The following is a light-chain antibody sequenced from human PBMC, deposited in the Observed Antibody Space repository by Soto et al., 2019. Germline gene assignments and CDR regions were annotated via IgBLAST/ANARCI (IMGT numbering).Light chain of an antibody. CDR2: SNN. CDR3: AAWDDSLGGVV. CDR1: SSNIGSNY. J-gene: IGLJ2*01. Sequence: QSVLTQPPSASETPGKRVTISCSGSSSNIGSNYVYWYQQLPGTAPKLIMYSNNEWPSGVPDRFSGSKSGTSASLAISWLRSEDEADDYCAAWDDSLGGVVFGGGTKLTVL. V-gene: IGLV1-47*02.